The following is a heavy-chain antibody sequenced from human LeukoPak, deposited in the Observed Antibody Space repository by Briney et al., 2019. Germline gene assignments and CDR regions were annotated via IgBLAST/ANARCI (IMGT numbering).Heavy chain of an antibody. V-gene: IGHV4-31*03. CDR1: GGSISSGGYY. J-gene: IGHJ4*02. Sequence: SETLSLTCTVSGGSISSGGYYWSWIRQHPGKGLEWIGYIYYSGSTYYNPSLKSRVTISVDTSKNQFSLKLSSVTAADTAVYYCARERGYCSSTSCRYYFDYWAREPWSPSPQ. CDR3: ARERGYCSSTSCRYYFDY. D-gene: IGHD2-2*01. CDR2: IYYSGST.